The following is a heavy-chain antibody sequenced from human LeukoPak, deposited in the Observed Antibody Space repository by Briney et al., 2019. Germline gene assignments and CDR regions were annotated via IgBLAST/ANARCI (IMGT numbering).Heavy chain of an antibody. D-gene: IGHD1-1*01. V-gene: IGHV3-23*01. Sequence: GGSLRLSCAASGFTFSSYAMSWVRQTPGKGLEWVSATSGSGGSTYYADSVKGRFTISRDNSKNTLYLQMNSLRAEDTAMYYCARDIRHSSHDYYYGLDVWGQGATVTVSS. J-gene: IGHJ6*02. CDR1: GFTFSSYA. CDR2: TSGSGGST. CDR3: ARDIRHSSHDYYYGLDV.